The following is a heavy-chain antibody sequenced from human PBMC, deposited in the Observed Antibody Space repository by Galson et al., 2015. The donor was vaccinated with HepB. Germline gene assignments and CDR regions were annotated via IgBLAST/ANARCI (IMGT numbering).Heavy chain of an antibody. Sequence: SLRLSCAASGFTFSRYTIYWFRQAPGKGLEWVSSISSSGGFIQYADSLRGRFTISRDNAKDSLSLQMNSLRVEDTGVYSCARGAIFGVGTNFYYYGMDVWGQGTTVTVSS. V-gene: IGHV3-21*01. J-gene: IGHJ6*02. CDR3: ARGAIFGVGTNFYYYGMDV. CDR1: GFTFSRYT. D-gene: IGHD3-3*01. CDR2: ISSSGGFI.